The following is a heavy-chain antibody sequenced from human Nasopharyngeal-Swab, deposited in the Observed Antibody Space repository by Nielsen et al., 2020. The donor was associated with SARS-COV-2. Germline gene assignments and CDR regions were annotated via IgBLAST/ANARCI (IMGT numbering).Heavy chain of an antibody. Sequence: LSLTCAASGFTFSSFGMHWVRPAPGKGLEWVALIAHDASNEYYGDSVKGRFSISRDSSKNTLYLQMDSLRGEDTAVYYCARDAPAHYGAFYWGRGTLVTVSS. CDR1: GFTFSSFG. D-gene: IGHD4-17*01. CDR3: ARDAPAHYGAFY. V-gene: IGHV3-30*03. CDR2: IAHDASNE. J-gene: IGHJ4*02.